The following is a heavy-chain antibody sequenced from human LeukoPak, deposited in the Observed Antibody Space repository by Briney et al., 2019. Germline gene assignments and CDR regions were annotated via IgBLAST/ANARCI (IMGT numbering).Heavy chain of an antibody. V-gene: IGHV4-31*03. CDR3: AREWVQIAAAETSDWFDP. Sequence: PSETLSLTCTVSGGSISSGGYYWSWIRQHPGKGLEWIGYIYYSGSTYYNPSLKSRVTISVDTSKNQFSLKLSSVTAADTAVYYCAREWVQIAAAETSDWFDPWGQGTLVTVSS. J-gene: IGHJ5*02. CDR1: GGSISSGGYY. D-gene: IGHD6-13*01. CDR2: IYYSGST.